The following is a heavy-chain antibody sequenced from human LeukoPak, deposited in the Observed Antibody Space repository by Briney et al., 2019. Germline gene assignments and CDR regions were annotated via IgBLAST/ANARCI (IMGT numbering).Heavy chain of an antibody. J-gene: IGHJ5*02. CDR3: ARDGITMIVPNWFDP. Sequence: GGSLRLSCAASGFTFSSYAMHWVRQAPGKGLEWVAVISYDGSNKYYADSVTDRFTISRDNAKNSLYLQMNSLRAEDTAVYYCARDGITMIVPNWFDPWGQGTLVTVSS. CDR1: GFTFSSYA. D-gene: IGHD3-22*01. CDR2: ISYDGSNK. V-gene: IGHV3-30-3*01.